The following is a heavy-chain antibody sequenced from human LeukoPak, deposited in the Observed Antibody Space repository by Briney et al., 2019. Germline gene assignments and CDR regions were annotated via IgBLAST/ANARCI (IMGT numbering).Heavy chain of an antibody. CDR3: AKDGYCSGGSCWRPYYFDF. CDR1: AFTFSSYA. V-gene: IGHV3-23*01. CDR2: ISASGGST. J-gene: IGHJ4*02. Sequence: GGSLRLSCAASAFTFSSYAMSWVRQAPGKGLEWVSGISASGGSTYYADSVKGRFTISRGNSKNTLYLQLNSLRDEDTAVYYCAKDGYCSGGSCWRPYYFDFWGQGTLVTVSS. D-gene: IGHD2-15*01.